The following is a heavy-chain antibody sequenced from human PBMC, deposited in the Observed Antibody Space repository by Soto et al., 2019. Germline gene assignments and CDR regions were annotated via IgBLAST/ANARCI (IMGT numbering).Heavy chain of an antibody. D-gene: IGHD5-12*01. CDR3: AKEKVGNPYGYHFCDY. CDR2: ISYDGSDK. V-gene: IGHV3-30*18. Sequence: QVQLVESGGGVVQPGRSLRLSCAASGFTFSSYGMHWVRQAPGKGLEWVSLISYDGSDKYYADSVKGRFTISRDNSKNTLYLQMNSLRAEDTAVYYCAKEKVGNPYGYHFCDYWGQGTLVTVSS. J-gene: IGHJ4*02. CDR1: GFTFSSYG.